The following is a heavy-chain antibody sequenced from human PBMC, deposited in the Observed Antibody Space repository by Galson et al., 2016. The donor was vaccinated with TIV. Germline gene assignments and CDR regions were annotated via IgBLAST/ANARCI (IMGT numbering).Heavy chain of an antibody. J-gene: IGHJ5*02. CDR2: IIPVFGTT. CDR1: GGTFNSYG. CDR3: ARSRGYSYGYVDP. Sequence: SVKVSGKASGGTFNSYGISWVRQAPGQGLHWMGGIIPVFGTTKYSQDFQGRVAVTADESTGTAYMELSGLRFDDTAVYFCARSRGYSYGYVDPWGQGTLVTVSA. D-gene: IGHD5-18*01. V-gene: IGHV1-69*13.